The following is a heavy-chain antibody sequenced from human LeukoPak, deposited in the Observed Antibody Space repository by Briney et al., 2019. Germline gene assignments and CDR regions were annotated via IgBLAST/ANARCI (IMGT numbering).Heavy chain of an antibody. CDR2: ISGSGGST. J-gene: IGHJ4*02. Sequence: GGSLRLSCAASGFTFSSYAMSWVRQAPGKGLEWVSAISGSGGSTYYADSVKGRFTISGDNSKNTLYLQMNSLRAEDTAVYYCAKDGVAAAGTELDYWGQGTLVTVSS. D-gene: IGHD6-13*01. CDR1: GFTFSSYA. V-gene: IGHV3-23*01. CDR3: AKDGVAAAGTELDY.